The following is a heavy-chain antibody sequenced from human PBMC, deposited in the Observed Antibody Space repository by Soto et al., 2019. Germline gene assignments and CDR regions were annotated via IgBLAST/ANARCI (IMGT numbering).Heavy chain of an antibody. CDR1: GFSLSTSAVG. CDR2: IYGDDDK. V-gene: IGHV2-5*02. J-gene: IGHJ4*02. D-gene: IGHD3-22*01. CDR3: ANRDRDLAGLFDS. Sequence: QITLKESGPTLVKPTQTLTLTCTFSGFSLSTSAVGGGWIRQPPGQALEWLTVIYGDDDKRSSPSLRSRLTITKDTSKNQVVLTMTNIDPVYPVTSYCANRDRDLAGLFDSWGQGTPVTVSS.